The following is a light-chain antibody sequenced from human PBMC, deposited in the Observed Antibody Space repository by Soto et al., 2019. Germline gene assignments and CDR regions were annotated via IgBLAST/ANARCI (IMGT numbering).Light chain of an antibody. J-gene: IGKJ1*01. CDR1: QSVNSN. V-gene: IGKV3-15*01. CDR3: QQYDDWTET. Sequence: EIVMTQSPATLSVSPGERATLSCRASQSVNSNLAWYQQKPGQAPRLLIYGASTRATGIPARFSGRGSGTEFILTISRLQSEDFAVYDCQQYDDWTETFGQGTKLDIK. CDR2: GAS.